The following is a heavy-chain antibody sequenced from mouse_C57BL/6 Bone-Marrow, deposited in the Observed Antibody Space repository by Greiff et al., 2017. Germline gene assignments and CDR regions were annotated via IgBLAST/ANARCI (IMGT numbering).Heavy chain of an antibody. Sequence: VQLQQSGAELVRPGASVKLSCTASGFNIKDYYMHWVKQRPEQGLEWIGRIDPEDGDTEYAPKFQGKATMTADTSSNTAYLQLSSLTSEDTAVYYCTNRICYDSSGGPYYYAMDYWGQGTSVTVSS. J-gene: IGHJ4*01. CDR3: TNRICYDSSGGPYYYAMDY. CDR2: IDPEDGDT. D-gene: IGHD2-4*01. V-gene: IGHV14-1*01. CDR1: GFNIKDYY.